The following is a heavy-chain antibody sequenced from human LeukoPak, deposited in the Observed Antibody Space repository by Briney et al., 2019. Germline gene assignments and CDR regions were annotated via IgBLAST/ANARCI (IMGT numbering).Heavy chain of an antibody. Sequence: SVKVSCKASGGTFSSYAISWVRQAPGQGLEWMGGIIPIFGTANYAQKFQGRVTITTDESTSTAYMELSSLRSEDTAVYYCAGVISGSRNAGMDYWGQGTLVTVSS. V-gene: IGHV1-69*05. CDR2: IIPIFGTA. D-gene: IGHD1-26*01. CDR1: GGTFSSYA. J-gene: IGHJ4*02. CDR3: AGVISGSRNAGMDY.